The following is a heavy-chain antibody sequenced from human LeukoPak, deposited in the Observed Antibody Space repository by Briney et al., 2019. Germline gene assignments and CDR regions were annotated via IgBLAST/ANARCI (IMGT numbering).Heavy chain of an antibody. CDR2: INHSGST. Sequence: NPSETLSLTCAVYGGSFSGYYWSWIRQPPGKGLEWIGEINHSGSTNYNPSLKSRVTISVDTPKNQFSLKLSSVTAADTAVYYCAVGWKEYYFDYWGQGTLVTVSS. V-gene: IGHV4-34*01. J-gene: IGHJ4*02. CDR1: GGSFSGYY. CDR3: AVGWKEYYFDY. D-gene: IGHD1-1*01.